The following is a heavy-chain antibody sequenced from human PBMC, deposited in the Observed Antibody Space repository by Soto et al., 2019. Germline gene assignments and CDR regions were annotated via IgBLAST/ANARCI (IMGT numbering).Heavy chain of an antibody. CDR2: IYWNGDK. V-gene: IGHV2-5*01. J-gene: IGHJ6*02. Sequence: SGPTLVNPTQTLTLTCTFSGFSLSTSGVGVGWIRQPPGKALEWLAFIYWNGDKRYSPSLKSRLTITKDTSKNQVVLTMTNMAPVDTATYYCAHRRDYNYGMDVWGQGXTVTVYS. CDR1: GFSLSTSGVG. CDR3: AHRRDYNYGMDV. D-gene: IGHD2-2*02.